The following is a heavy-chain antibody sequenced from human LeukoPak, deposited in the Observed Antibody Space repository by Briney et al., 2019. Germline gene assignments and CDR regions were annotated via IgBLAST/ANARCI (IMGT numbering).Heavy chain of an antibody. CDR1: GGSISSYY. D-gene: IGHD5-12*01. V-gene: IGHV4-59*01. Sequence: SETLSLTCTVSGGSISSYYWSWIRQPRGKGLEWIGYIYYSGSTNYNPSLKSRVTISVDTSKNQISLKLSSVTAADTAVYYCARVGRSGLDYWGQGTLVTVSS. CDR2: IYYSGST. CDR3: ARVGRSGLDY. J-gene: IGHJ4*02.